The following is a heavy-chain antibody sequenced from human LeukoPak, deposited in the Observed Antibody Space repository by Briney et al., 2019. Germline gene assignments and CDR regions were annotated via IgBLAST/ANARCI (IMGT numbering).Heavy chain of an antibody. CDR3: AKRLAAAATPQYYFDY. Sequence: GGSLRLSCAASGFTFSNCALNWVRQAPGKGLEWVSGISGSGSFTYYADSMKGGFTISRDNSKNTLYLQMNSLRAEDTAVYYCAKRLAAAATPQYYFDYWGQGTLVTVSS. D-gene: IGHD6-13*01. J-gene: IGHJ4*02. CDR1: GFTFSNCA. V-gene: IGHV3-23*01. CDR2: ISGSGSFT.